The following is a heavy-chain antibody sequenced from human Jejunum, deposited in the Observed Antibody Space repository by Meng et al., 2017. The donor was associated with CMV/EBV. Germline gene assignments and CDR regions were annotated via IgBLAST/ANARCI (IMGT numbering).Heavy chain of an antibody. CDR3: GGVGT. Sequence: QVQLVESGGGVVQPGRSLRLSCATSGFVFSTYVMHWVRQGPGKGLEWLAVISFDGSDQYYADSVKGRFSVSRDNFNNILYLQINSLRLEDTAMYYCGGVGTWGQGPRVTVAS. D-gene: IGHD1-26*01. V-gene: IGHV3-30-3*01. J-gene: IGHJ5*02. CDR2: ISFDGSDQ. CDR1: GFVFSTYV.